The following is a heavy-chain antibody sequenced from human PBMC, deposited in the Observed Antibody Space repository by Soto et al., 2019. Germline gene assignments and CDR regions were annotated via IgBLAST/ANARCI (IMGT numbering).Heavy chain of an antibody. D-gene: IGHD6-13*01. Sequence: QVQLVESGGGVVHPGRSLRLSCAASGFIFSDYAMHWVRQAPGKGLEWVAVISYGGDNKYYADSVRGRFAISRDNLKNKLDLQMNSLNHEDTAVYHCAKARHSTSWYGLEADFWGQGTLVTVSS. CDR2: ISYGGDNK. CDR3: AKARHSTSWYGLEADF. CDR1: GFIFSDYA. V-gene: IGHV3-30*09. J-gene: IGHJ4*02.